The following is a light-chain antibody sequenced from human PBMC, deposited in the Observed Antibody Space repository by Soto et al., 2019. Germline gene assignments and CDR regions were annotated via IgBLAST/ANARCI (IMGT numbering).Light chain of an antibody. J-gene: IGKJ4*01. CDR1: QGINNY. V-gene: IGKV1-27*01. CDR3: QKYNSALSLT. Sequence: IQLTQSPSSLSASVGDRVTITCRAIQGINNYLAWYQQKPGKAPNLLIYATSTLQSGVPSRFSGSGSGTDFTLTISSLQPEDVATYYCQKYNSALSLTFGGGTKVDIK. CDR2: ATS.